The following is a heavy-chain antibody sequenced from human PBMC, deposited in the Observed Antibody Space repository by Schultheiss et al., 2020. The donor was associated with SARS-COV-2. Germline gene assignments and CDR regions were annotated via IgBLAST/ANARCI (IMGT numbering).Heavy chain of an antibody. D-gene: IGHD6-19*01. V-gene: IGHV1-2*02. CDR2: INPNSGGT. J-gene: IGHJ4*02. CDR3: AWGLFRSGSGWYADFDY. Sequence: ASVKVSCKASGYTFTGYYMHWVRQAPGQGLEWMGWINPNSGGTNYAQKFQGRVTITADESTSTAYMELRSLRSDDTAVYYCAWGLFRSGSGWYADFDYWGQGTLVTVSS. CDR1: GYTFTGYY.